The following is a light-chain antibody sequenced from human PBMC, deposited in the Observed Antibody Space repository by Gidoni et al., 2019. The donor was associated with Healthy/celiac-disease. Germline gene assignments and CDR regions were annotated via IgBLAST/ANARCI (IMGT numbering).Light chain of an antibody. Sequence: DMQMSKSTPSLSSSVGDRVTITCRASQSVSSYLNWYQQKRGKAPELLIYAASSLQSGLPSRFSGRGSRTYFPLTISSLQPEYFASHYGHQSYSAPPWTFGQQTQVDFK. CDR3: HQSYSAPPWT. CDR2: AAS. CDR1: QSVSSY. V-gene: IGKV1-39*01. J-gene: IGKJ1*01.